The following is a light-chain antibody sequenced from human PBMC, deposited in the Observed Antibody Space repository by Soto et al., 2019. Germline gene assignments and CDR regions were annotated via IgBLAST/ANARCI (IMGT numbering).Light chain of an antibody. J-gene: IGKJ2*01. Sequence: ESVLTQSPGTLSLSPGERATLSCRASQSVRSNYLAWYQRKPGQAPRLLIYGASTRATGIPDRFSGTGSGTDFTLTISRLEPEDFAVYYCHQYGGSPYTFGQGTKLEIK. V-gene: IGKV3-20*01. CDR1: QSVRSNY. CDR2: GAS. CDR3: HQYGGSPYT.